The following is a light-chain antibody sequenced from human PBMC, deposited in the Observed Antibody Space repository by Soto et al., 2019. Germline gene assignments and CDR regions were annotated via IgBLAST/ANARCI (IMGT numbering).Light chain of an antibody. Sequence: QSVLTQPPSASGSPGQSVTISCTGTSSDVGGYNYVSWYQQHPGKAPKLMIYEVSKRPSGVPDRFSGSKSGNTASLSVSGLQPEDEADYYCSSYAGSNNLGVFGGGT. V-gene: IGLV2-8*01. CDR2: EVS. J-gene: IGLJ2*01. CDR1: SSDVGGYNY. CDR3: SSYAGSNNLGV.